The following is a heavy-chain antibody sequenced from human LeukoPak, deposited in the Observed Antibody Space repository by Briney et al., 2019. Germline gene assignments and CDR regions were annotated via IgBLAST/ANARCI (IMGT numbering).Heavy chain of an antibody. J-gene: IGHJ4*02. CDR1: GFTFSSYA. V-gene: IGHV3-23*01. CDR2: ISGSGGST. CDR3: AKLYDSSGYYYFDY. D-gene: IGHD3-22*01. Sequence: PGGSLRLSCAASGFTFSSYAMSWVRQAPGKGLEWVSAISGSGGSTYYADSVKGRLTISRDNSKNTLYLQMNSLRAEDTAVYYCAKLYDSSGYYYFDYWGQGTLVTVSS.